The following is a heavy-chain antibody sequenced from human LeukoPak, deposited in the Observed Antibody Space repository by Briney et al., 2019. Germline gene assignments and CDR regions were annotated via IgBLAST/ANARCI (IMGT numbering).Heavy chain of an antibody. CDR2: ISWNSGSI. CDR1: GITVSSDY. Sequence: GGSLRLSCAGSGITVSSDYMSWVRQAPGKGLEWVSGISWNSGSIGYADSVKGRFTISRDNAKNSLYLQMNSLRAEDTALYYCAKEGQQLVRRAFDIWGQGTMVTVSS. V-gene: IGHV3-9*01. D-gene: IGHD6-13*01. J-gene: IGHJ3*02. CDR3: AKEGQQLVRRAFDI.